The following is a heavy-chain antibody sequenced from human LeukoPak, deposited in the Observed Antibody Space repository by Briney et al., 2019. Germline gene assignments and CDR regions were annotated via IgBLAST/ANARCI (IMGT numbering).Heavy chain of an antibody. J-gene: IGHJ3*02. CDR3: ARDQVAPIITMVRGVISAFDI. Sequence: SVKASCKASGGTFSSYAISWVRQAPGQGLEWMGGINPIFGTANYAKKFQGRVTITTDDSTSTAYMELSSLRSEDTAVYYCARDQVAPIITMVRGVISAFDIWGQGAMVTVSS. CDR2: INPIFGTA. V-gene: IGHV1-69*05. CDR1: GGTFSSYA. D-gene: IGHD3-10*01.